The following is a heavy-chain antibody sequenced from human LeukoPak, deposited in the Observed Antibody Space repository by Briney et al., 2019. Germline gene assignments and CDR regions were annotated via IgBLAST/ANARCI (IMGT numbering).Heavy chain of an antibody. CDR2: TYYRSKWYN. V-gene: IGHV6-1*01. Sequence: SQTLSLTCAISGDSVSSNSAAWHWIGQSPSRGLEWLGRTYYRSKWYNDYAVSVKSRITINPDTSKNQFSLQLNSVTPEDTAVYYCARCRTGTMWAWFDPWGQGTLVTVSS. D-gene: IGHD1-7*01. CDR1: GDSVSSNSAA. J-gene: IGHJ5*02. CDR3: ARCRTGTMWAWFDP.